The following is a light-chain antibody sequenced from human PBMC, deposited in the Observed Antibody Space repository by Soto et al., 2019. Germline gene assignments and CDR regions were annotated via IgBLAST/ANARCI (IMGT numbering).Light chain of an antibody. Sequence: EIVLTQSPATLSLSPGERATLSCRASQSVSSYLAWYQQTPGQAPRLLIYDASNRATGIPARFSGSGSGTDFTLTISSLEPEDFAVYYCQQRRTFGQGTKVDSK. CDR2: DAS. CDR1: QSVSSY. CDR3: QQRRT. J-gene: IGKJ1*01. V-gene: IGKV3-11*01.